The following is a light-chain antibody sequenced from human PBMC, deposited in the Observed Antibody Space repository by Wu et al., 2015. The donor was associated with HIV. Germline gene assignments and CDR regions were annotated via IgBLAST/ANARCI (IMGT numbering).Light chain of an antibody. V-gene: IGKV3-11*01. CDR1: QTISNS. J-gene: IGKJ5*01. CDR2: DAS. CDR3: QQSDSGPLT. Sequence: EIVLTQSPATLSLSPGERATLSCRASQTISNSSAWFLQKRGQAPRLLIYDASNRVTGIPPRFSGSGSGTHFTLTISSLEPEDFAVYYCQQSDSGPLTFGQGTRLEIK.